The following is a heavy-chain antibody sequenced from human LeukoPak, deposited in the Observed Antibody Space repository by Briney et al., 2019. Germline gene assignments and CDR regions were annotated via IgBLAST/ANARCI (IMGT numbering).Heavy chain of an antibody. CDR3: ARDPRLGQYYYYYYMDV. Sequence: GGSLRLSCAASVFTVITNYMGWVRQAPEKGLEWVSFIYSGGTTYYADSVKGRFTISRDNSKNTLYLQMNSLRAEDTAVYYCARDPRLGQYYYYYYMDVWGKGTTVTVSS. CDR2: IYSGGTT. CDR1: VFTVITNY. D-gene: IGHD3-16*01. J-gene: IGHJ6*03. V-gene: IGHV3-53*05.